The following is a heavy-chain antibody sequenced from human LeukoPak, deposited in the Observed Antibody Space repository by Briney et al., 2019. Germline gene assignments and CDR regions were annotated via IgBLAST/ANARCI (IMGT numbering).Heavy chain of an antibody. V-gene: IGHV4-39*01. CDR2: IYYSGST. CDR3: AREVAGTAL. CDR1: GGSISSSSYY. J-gene: IGHJ4*02. Sequence: SETLSLTCTVSGGSISSSSYYWGWIRQPPGKGLEWIGSIYYSGSTYYNPSLKSRVTISVDTSKNQFSLKLSSVTAAYTAVYYCAREVAGTALWGQGTLVTVSS. D-gene: IGHD6-19*01.